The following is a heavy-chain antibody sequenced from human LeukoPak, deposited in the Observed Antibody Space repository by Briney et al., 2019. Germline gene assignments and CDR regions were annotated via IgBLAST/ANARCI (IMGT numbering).Heavy chain of an antibody. V-gene: IGHV3-23*01. D-gene: IGHD3-3*01. Sequence: GGSLRLSCAASGFTFSNYGMSWVRQAPGRGLEWVSAISGSGRRTYYADSVKGRFTISRDNSKNTLYLQMNSLRAEDTAVYYCARDRRLEDITIFGVVIIEGILLDYWGQGTLVTVSS. CDR3: ARDRRLEDITIFGVVIIEGILLDY. J-gene: IGHJ4*02. CDR2: ISGSGRRT. CDR1: GFTFSNYG.